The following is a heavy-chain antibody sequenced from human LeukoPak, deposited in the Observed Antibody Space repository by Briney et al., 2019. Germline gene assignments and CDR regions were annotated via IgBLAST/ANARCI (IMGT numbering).Heavy chain of an antibody. Sequence: PSETLSLTCTVSGGSILSSSYYWGWIRQPPGKGLEWIGSIYYSGNTDYNPSLKSRVTISVETSKNQFSLKLSSVTAADTAVHYCARDRFDDSSGYYYHYFYYMDVWGKGTTVTVSS. D-gene: IGHD3-22*01. CDR2: IYYSGNT. CDR3: ARDRFDDSSGYYYHYFYYMDV. CDR1: GGSILSSSYY. V-gene: IGHV4-39*07. J-gene: IGHJ6*03.